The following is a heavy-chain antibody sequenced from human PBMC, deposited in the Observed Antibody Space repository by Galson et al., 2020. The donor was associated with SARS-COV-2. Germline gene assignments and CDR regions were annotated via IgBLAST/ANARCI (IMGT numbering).Heavy chain of an antibody. D-gene: IGHD2-15*01. CDR2: ISPYNGKT. J-gene: IGHJ6*02. CDR1: GYSFANYG. V-gene: IGHV1-18*01. Sequence: ASVKVSCKASGYSFANYGISWVRQAPGQGLEWMGWISPYNGKTNSAQRVQGRVTMTTDTSTSTADMELRSLRSDDTAVYYCARSFCSGGTCYSAVFYYCMDVWGQGTTVTVSS. CDR3: ARSFCSGGTCYSAVFYYCMDV.